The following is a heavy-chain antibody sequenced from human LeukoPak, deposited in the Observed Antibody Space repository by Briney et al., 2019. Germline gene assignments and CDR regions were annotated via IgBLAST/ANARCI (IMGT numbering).Heavy chain of an antibody. Sequence: QSGGSLRLSCAASGFSFSSYRMHWVRQAPGKGLEWVAVISYDGSNKYYAHSVKGRFTIPRDNSKNTLYMQMNSLRAEDTAVYYCAKDPSYNWNYLTYWGQGTLVTVSS. J-gene: IGHJ4*02. CDR1: GFSFSSYR. CDR3: AKDPSYNWNYLTY. V-gene: IGHV3-30*18. D-gene: IGHD1-20*01. CDR2: ISYDGSNK.